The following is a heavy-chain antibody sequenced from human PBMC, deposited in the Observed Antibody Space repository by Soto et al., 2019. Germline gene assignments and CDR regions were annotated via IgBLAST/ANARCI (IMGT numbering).Heavy chain of an antibody. D-gene: IGHD4-17*01. Sequence: GESLKISCKGSGYSFTSYWIGWVRQMPGKGLEWMGIIYPGDSDTRYSPSFQGQVTISADKSISTAYLQWSSLKASDTAMYYCARRYLDDYGVYYYYYYGMDVWGKGTTVTVSS. V-gene: IGHV5-51*01. CDR2: IYPGDSDT. CDR1: GYSFTSYW. CDR3: ARRYLDDYGVYYYYYYGMDV. J-gene: IGHJ6*04.